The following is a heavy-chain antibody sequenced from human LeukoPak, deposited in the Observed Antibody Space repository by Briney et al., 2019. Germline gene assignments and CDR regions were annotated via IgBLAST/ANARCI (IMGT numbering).Heavy chain of an antibody. CDR3: ARLNGGDQGKIPP. Sequence: SETLSLTCTVSGGSLSPYYWTWLRQPPGKGLEWIGYIYYTGTTKYNPSLNSRLTISVETSKNQFSLKLKYVTAADTAIYYCARLNGGDQGKIPPGGRGTLVPV. D-gene: IGHD2-21*02. J-gene: IGHJ1*01. V-gene: IGHV4-59*08. CDR1: GGSLSPYY. CDR2: IYYTGTT.